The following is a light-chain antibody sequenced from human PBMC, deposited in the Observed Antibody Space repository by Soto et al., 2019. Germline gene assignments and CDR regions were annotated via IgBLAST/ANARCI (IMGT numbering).Light chain of an antibody. Sequence: VLPQSPGTLSLSPGERATLSCRASQSVSSSYLAWYQQKPGQAPRLLIYGASSRATGIPDRFSGSGSGTDFTLTISRLEPEDFGVYYCLQHGRSPITVGQGTRLDNK. CDR1: QSVSSSY. CDR2: GAS. V-gene: IGKV3-20*01. J-gene: IGKJ5*01. CDR3: LQHGRSPIT.